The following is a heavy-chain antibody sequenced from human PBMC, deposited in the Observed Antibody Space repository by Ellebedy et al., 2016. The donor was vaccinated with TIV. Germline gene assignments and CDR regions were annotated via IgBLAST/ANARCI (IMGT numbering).Heavy chain of an antibody. CDR1: GFTLSTYW. D-gene: IGHD3-10*01. Sequence: GGSLRLSXAASGFTLSTYWMHWVRQAPGKGLVWLSRINSDGSSTSYADSVRGQFTISRDNAKNTLYLQMNSLRAEDTAVYYCARDIGTYYYGSGSLRGGYGMDVWGQGTTVTVSS. CDR3: ARDIGTYYYGSGSLRGGYGMDV. CDR2: INSDGSST. V-gene: IGHV3-74*01. J-gene: IGHJ6*02.